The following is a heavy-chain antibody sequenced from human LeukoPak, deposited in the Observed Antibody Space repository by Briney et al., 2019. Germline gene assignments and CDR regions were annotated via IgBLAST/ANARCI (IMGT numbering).Heavy chain of an antibody. CDR2: IGGSGGST. CDR1: GFTFSTYG. J-gene: IGHJ4*02. CDR3: AKAYSNSWYYYFDY. Sequence: GGSLRLSCAASGFTFSTYGMTWVCQAPGKGLEWVSAIGGSGGSTYYADSVKGRFTISRDNSKNTLYLQMNSLRAEDTAIYHCAKAYSNSWYYYFDYWGQGTLVTVSS. V-gene: IGHV3-23*01. D-gene: IGHD6-13*01.